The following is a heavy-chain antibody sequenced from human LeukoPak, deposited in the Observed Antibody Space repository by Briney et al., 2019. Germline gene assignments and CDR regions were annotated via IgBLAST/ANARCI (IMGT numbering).Heavy chain of an antibody. CDR2: IKQDGSEK. CDR1: GFTFSSCW. V-gene: IGHV3-7*03. CDR3: AAEIYYYYGMDV. Sequence: GGSLRLSCAASGFTFSSCWMTWVRQAPGKGLEWVANIKQDGSEKYYVDSVKGRFTISRDNAKNSLYLQMNSLRAEDTAVYYCAAEIYYYYGMDVWGQGTTVTVSS. J-gene: IGHJ6*02.